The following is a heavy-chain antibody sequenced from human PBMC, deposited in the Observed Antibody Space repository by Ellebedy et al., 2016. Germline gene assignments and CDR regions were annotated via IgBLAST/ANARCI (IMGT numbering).Heavy chain of an antibody. J-gene: IGHJ3*01. CDR2: LSGSGGRT. D-gene: IGHD1-26*01. Sequence: GGSLRLSCAASGFTFTSYAMGWVRQAPGKGPEWVSGLSGSGGRTYSADSVKGLLTISRYNSKNTLYLQMDGLRVEDTALYYCAKRGGGTYPSYAFDVWGQGTMVTVSS. CDR3: AKRGGGTYPSYAFDV. CDR1: GFTFTSYA. V-gene: IGHV3-23*01.